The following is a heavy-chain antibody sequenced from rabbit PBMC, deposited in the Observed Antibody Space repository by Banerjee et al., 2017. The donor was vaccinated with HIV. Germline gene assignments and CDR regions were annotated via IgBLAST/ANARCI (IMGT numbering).Heavy chain of an antibody. J-gene: IGHJ3*01. V-gene: IGHV1S45*01. CDR3: ARVQATMTMVTTRLDL. CDR1: GFSFTNKYV. Sequence: QEQLVESGGGLVQPGGSLKLSCKASGFSFTNKYVMCWVRQAPGKGLEWIGCISAGSSGNTYYASWAAGRFTISKPSSTTVTLQMTSLTAADTATYFCARVQATMTMVTTRLDLWGPGTLVTVS. CDR2: ISAGSSGNT. D-gene: IGHD2-1*01.